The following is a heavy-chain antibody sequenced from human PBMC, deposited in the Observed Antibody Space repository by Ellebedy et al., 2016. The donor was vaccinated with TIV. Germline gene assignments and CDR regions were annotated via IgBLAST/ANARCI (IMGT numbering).Heavy chain of an antibody. CDR2: ISAYNGKT. CDR1: GYTFTSYG. V-gene: IGHV1-18*04. Sequence: AASVKVSCKASGYTFTSYGISWVRQAPGQGLEWMGWISAYNGKTNYAQKLQGRVTMTTDTYTSTAYMELRSLRSDDTAVYYCARACCYGSRFDYWGQGTLVTVSS. J-gene: IGHJ4*02. CDR3: ARACCYGSRFDY. D-gene: IGHD3-10*01.